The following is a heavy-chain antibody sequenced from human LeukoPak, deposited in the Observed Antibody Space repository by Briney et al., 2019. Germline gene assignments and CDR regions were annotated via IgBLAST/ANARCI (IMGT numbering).Heavy chain of an antibody. J-gene: IGHJ4*02. V-gene: IGHV3-23*01. CDR3: AKDKTPSGSYDSGY. CDR2: MSGSGGST. Sequence: GGSLRLSCAASGFTFSSYALSWVRQAPGKGLEWVSAMSGSGGSTYYADSVKGRFTISRDNSKNTLYLQMNSLRAEDTAVYYCAKDKTPSGSYDSGYWGQGTLVTVSS. D-gene: IGHD1-26*01. CDR1: GFTFSSYA.